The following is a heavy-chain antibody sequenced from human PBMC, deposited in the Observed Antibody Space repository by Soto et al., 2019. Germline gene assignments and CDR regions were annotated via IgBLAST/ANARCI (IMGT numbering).Heavy chain of an antibody. V-gene: IGHV3-23*01. CDR2: ISGSGGST. Sequence: GGSLRLSCAASGFTFSSYAMSWVRQAPGKGLEWVSAISGSGGSTYYADSVKGRFTISRDNSKNTLYLQMNSLRAEDTDVYYXXXXFXMVRGVTWFDPWGQGTLVTVSS. CDR1: GFTFSSYA. CDR3: XXXFXMVRGVTWFDP. D-gene: IGHD3-10*01. J-gene: IGHJ5*02.